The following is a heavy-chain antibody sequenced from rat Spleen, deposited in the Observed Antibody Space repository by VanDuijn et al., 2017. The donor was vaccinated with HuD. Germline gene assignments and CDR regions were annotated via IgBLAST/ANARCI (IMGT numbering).Heavy chain of an antibody. CDR3: ARDDYSGDY. CDR2: MWSDGDT. V-gene: IGHV2-32*01. Sequence: QVQLKESGPGLVQPSQTLSLTCTVSGFSLTSYHVHWVRQPPGKGLEWMGVMWSDGDTSYNSALKSRLSISRDTSKSQVFLKMSSLKTEDTATYYCARDDYSGDYWGQGVMVTVSS. CDR1: GFSLTSYH. J-gene: IGHJ2*01. D-gene: IGHD1-1*01.